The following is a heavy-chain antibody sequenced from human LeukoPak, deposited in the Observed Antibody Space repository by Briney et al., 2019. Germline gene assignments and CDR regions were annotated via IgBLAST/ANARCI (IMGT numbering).Heavy chain of an antibody. CDR2: IYYSGST. V-gene: IGHV4-59*01. J-gene: IGHJ4*02. Sequence: SETLSLTCTVSGGSISSYYWSWIRQPPGRGLEWIGYIYYSGSTNYNPSLKSRVTISVDTSKNQFSLKLSSVTAADTAVYYCARYFSGKTLDYWGQGMLVTVSS. D-gene: IGHD1-1*01. CDR3: ARYFSGKTLDY. CDR1: GGSISSYY.